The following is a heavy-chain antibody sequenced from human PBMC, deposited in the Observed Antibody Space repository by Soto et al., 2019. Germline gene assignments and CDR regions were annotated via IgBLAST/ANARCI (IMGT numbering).Heavy chain of an antibody. CDR3: ARDSADLEIAAAPYFDY. CDR2: INPDTGGT. V-gene: IGHV1-2*04. Sequence: QVQLVQSGAEVKKPGASVKVSCKASGYTFTDYYLHWVRQAPGQGLEWVGWINPDTGGTSYAQKFQGWVTMTRDTYISTVYMELTRLKSDDTAVYYFARDSADLEIAAAPYFDYWGQGTLVTVSS. D-gene: IGHD6-13*01. CDR1: GYTFTDYY. J-gene: IGHJ4*02.